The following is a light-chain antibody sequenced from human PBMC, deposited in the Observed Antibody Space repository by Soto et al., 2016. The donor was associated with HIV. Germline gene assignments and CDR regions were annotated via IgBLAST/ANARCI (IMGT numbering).Light chain of an antibody. Sequence: DIQLTQSPFTLSASVGDRATITCRASQTISSWLAWYQQKPGKAPKLLIYGASILQSGVPSRFSGSGSGTEFTLIISSLQPEDFATYYCQQSYNTPRTFGQGTKVEIK. V-gene: IGKV1-39*01. CDR3: QQSYNTPRT. J-gene: IGKJ1*01. CDR1: QTISSW. CDR2: GAS.